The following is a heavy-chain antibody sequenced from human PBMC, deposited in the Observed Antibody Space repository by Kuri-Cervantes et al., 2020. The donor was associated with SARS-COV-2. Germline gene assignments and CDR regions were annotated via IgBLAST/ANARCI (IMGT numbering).Heavy chain of an antibody. D-gene: IGHD6-13*01. CDR1: GFSVSCNE. V-gene: IGHV3-66*02. Sequence: ETLSLTCAASGFSVSCNEMTWVRQAPGKGLKWVSSFSGAGGPSYADSVKGRFTISRDNSKNTLYLQMNSLRAEDTAVYYCAKVGQQLVPDWFDPCGQGTLVTVSS. CDR2: FSGAGGP. J-gene: IGHJ5*02. CDR3: AKVGQQLVPDWFDP.